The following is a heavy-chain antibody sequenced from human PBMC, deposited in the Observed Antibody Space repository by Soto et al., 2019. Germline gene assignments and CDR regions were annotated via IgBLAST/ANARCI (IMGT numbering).Heavy chain of an antibody. J-gene: IGHJ5*01. D-gene: IGHD2-15*01. CDR1: GDSISTVDYF. CDR2: IYKSTTT. V-gene: IGHV4-30-4*01. CDR3: ARGRYCLTGRCFPNWFDS. Sequence: PSETLSITFSVSGDSISTVDYFWAWIRQPPGQALEYIGYIYKSTTTYYNPSFESRVAISLDTSKSQFSLTVTSVTAADTAVYFCARGRYCLTGRCFPNWFDSWGQGTLVTVSS.